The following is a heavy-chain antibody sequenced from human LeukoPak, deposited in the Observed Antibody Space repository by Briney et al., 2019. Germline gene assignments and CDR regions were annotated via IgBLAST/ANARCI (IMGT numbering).Heavy chain of an antibody. CDR3: ARSRGYCSGGSSYSGYYFDY. CDR2: ITSSSSYI. Sequence: PGGSLRLSCAAAGFTFSSYSMNWVRQAPGKGLEWVSSITSSSSYIYYADSVKGRLTISRDNAKNSLYLQMNSLRAEDTAVYYCARSRGYCSGGSSYSGYYFDYWGQGTLVTVSS. D-gene: IGHD2-15*01. CDR1: GFTFSSYS. J-gene: IGHJ4*02. V-gene: IGHV3-21*01.